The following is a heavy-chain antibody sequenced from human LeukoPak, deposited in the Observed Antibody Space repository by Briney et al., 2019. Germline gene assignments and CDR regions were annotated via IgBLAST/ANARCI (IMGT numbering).Heavy chain of an antibody. CDR1: GDSISSYY. CDR2: IYNSETT. Sequence: ESGPGLVKPSETLSLTCTVSGDSISSYYWSWIRQPPGKGREWIGYIYNSETTNYNPSLESRVTISEDTSKNQFSLMLTSVTAADTAVYYCARVVYSHYWPEGMDVWGQGTTVTVSS. V-gene: IGHV4-59*01. D-gene: IGHD4-11*01. CDR3: ARVVYSHYWPEGMDV. J-gene: IGHJ6*02.